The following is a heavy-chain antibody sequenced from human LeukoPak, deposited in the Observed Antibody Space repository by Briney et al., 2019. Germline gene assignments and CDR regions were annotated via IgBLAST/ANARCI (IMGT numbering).Heavy chain of an antibody. CDR3: ARTLATDGYCSGGSCPRGNWFDP. D-gene: IGHD2-15*01. V-gene: IGHV3-11*04. J-gene: IGHJ5*02. Sequence: GGSLRLSCAASGFTFSDYYMSWIRQAPGKGLEWVSYISSSGSTIYYADLVKGRFTISRDNAKNSLYLQMNSLRAEDTAVYYCARTLATDGYCSGGSCPRGNWFDPWGQGTLVTVSS. CDR2: ISSSGSTI. CDR1: GFTFSDYY.